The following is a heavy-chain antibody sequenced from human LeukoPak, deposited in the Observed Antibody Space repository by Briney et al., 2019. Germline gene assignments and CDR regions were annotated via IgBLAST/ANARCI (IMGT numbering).Heavy chain of an antibody. CDR3: VRDAIAAAGTGG. Sequence: ASVNVSCKASGYSFTDYYMHWVRQAPGQGLEGMGWINPKSGGTNYAQNFQGRVTMTRDTSISTGYMELSGLRSDDRAVYYCVRDAIAAAGTGGWGQGTLVTVSS. V-gene: IGHV1-2*02. CDR1: GYSFTDYY. CDR2: INPKSGGT. D-gene: IGHD6-13*01. J-gene: IGHJ4*02.